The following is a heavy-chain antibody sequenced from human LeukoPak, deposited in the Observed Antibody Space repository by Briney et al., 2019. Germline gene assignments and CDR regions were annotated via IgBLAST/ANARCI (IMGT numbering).Heavy chain of an antibody. V-gene: IGHV3-23*01. Sequence: GGSLRLSCAASGFTFSTYAMSWVRQAPGKGLEWVSGMSGSGGSTYYADSVKGRFTLFRDNSKNTLHLQMNSLRAEDTAIYYCARAPSYSSGRFDVWGQGTMVTVSS. CDR1: GFTFSTYA. CDR3: ARAPSYSSGRFDV. CDR2: MSGSGGST. J-gene: IGHJ3*01. D-gene: IGHD6-19*01.